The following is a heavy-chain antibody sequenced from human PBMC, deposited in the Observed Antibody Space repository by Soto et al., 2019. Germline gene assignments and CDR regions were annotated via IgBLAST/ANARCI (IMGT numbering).Heavy chain of an antibody. Sequence: SETLCLTCTVSGGSISSYYWSWIRQPPGKGLEWIGYIYYFGSTNYNYNPSLKSRVTISVDTSKNQFSLKLSSVTAADTAVYYCARHSPDSDWLSQFDYWGQGTLVTVSS. CDR2: IYYFGSTNY. CDR3: ARHSPDSDWLSQFDY. CDR1: GGSISSYY. D-gene: IGHD3-9*01. J-gene: IGHJ4*02. V-gene: IGHV4-59*08.